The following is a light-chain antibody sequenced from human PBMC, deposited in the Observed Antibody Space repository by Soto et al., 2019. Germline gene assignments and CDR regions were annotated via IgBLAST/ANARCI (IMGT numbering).Light chain of an antibody. Sequence: EIVLTQSPGTLSLPPGERATLSCRASQSVSSATYLAWYQQKPGQAPRLLIYGASSRAAGIPDRFSGSGSGTDFTLTISRLEPEDFAVYYCQQYGDSPLTFGGGTKVE. V-gene: IGKV3-20*01. J-gene: IGKJ4*01. CDR1: QSVSSATY. CDR3: QQYGDSPLT. CDR2: GAS.